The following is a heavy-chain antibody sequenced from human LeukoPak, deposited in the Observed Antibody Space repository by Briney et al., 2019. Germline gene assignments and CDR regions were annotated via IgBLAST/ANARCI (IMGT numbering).Heavy chain of an antibody. V-gene: IGHV3-21*01. CDR3: ARVPGVVPAAPTDV. Sequence: GGSLRLSCAASGFTFSSYGINWVRQAPGRGLEWVSCISSSSSSYIYYADSVKGRFTISRDNAKNSLYLQMNSLRAEDTAVYYCARVPGVVPAAPTDVWGQGTTVTVSS. J-gene: IGHJ6*02. CDR2: ISSSSSSYI. D-gene: IGHD2-2*01. CDR1: GFTFSSYG.